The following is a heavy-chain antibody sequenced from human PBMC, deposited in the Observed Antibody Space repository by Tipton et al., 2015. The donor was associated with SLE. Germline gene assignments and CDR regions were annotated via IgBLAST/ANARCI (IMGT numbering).Heavy chain of an antibody. Sequence: TLSLTCTVSGDSISSGDYYWNWIRQHPGKGLEWIGTMFHGGGNTYYNPSLKSRVTTSIDTSKNQFSLRLNFMTAADTAVYYCGRESRGAFDVWGLGTMVTVSS. CDR2: MFHGGGNT. D-gene: IGHD3-10*01. V-gene: IGHV4-30-4*08. CDR1: GDSISSGDYY. CDR3: GRESRGAFDV. J-gene: IGHJ3*01.